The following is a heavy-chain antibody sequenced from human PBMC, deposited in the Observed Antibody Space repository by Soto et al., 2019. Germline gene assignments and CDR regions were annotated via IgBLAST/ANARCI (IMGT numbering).Heavy chain of an antibody. CDR2: INPDSGVT. V-gene: IGHV1-2*02. J-gene: IGHJ6*02. Sequence: QVQLVQSGAEVKKPGASVKVSCKASGYTFTSYYMHWVRQAPGQGLEWMGWINPDSGVTYYPQKFQDRFTMTRDTSSSTAYMELSRLTSDDTALYYCARDRGVRDVWGQGTRVIVSS. CDR3: ARDRGVRDV. D-gene: IGHD2-8*01. CDR1: GYTFTSYY.